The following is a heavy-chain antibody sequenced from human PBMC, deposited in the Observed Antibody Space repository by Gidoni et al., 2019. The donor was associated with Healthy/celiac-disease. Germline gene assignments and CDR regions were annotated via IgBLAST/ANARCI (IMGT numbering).Heavy chain of an antibody. CDR1: GFTFGSYG. V-gene: IGHV3-30*03. J-gene: IGHJ4*02. Sequence: QVQLVESGGGVVQPGRSLRLSCAASGFTFGSYGMHWVRKAPGKGLEWVAVISYDGSNKYYADSVKGRFTISRDNSKNTLYLQMNSLRAEDTAVYYCASDYYDSSGYLTNDYWGQGTLVTVSS. CDR2: ISYDGSNK. CDR3: ASDYYDSSGYLTNDY. D-gene: IGHD3-22*01.